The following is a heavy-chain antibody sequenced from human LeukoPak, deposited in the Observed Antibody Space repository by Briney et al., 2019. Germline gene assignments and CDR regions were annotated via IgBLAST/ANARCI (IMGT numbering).Heavy chain of an antibody. J-gene: IGHJ5*02. V-gene: IGHV1-18*01. Sequence: GASVKVSCKASGYTFTSYGISWVRQAAGQGLEWMGWISAYNGNTNYAQKLQGRVTMTTDTSTSTAHMELRSLRSDDTAVYYCASTGYSSGWYPWFDPWGQGTLVTVSS. D-gene: IGHD6-19*01. CDR3: ASTGYSSGWYPWFDP. CDR1: GYTFTSYG. CDR2: ISAYNGNT.